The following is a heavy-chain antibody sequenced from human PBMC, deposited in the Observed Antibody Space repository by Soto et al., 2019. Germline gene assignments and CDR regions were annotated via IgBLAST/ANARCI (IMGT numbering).Heavy chain of an antibody. Sequence: QVTLKESGPVLVKPTETLTLSCTVSGFSLRSGRMGVSWIRQPPGKALEWLAHIFSNDEKSYSTSLKSRLAISKDTSKSQVVLSMTIMDPVDTATYHCARIAQSDYDRHNWFDPWGQGTLVTVSS. CDR3: ARIAQSDYDRHNWFDP. J-gene: IGHJ5*02. CDR2: IFSNDEK. D-gene: IGHD5-12*01. CDR1: GFSLRSGRMG. V-gene: IGHV2-26*01.